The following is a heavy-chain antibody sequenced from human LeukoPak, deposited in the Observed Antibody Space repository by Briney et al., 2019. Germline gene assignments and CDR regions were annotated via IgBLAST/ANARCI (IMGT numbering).Heavy chain of an antibody. J-gene: IGHJ4*02. V-gene: IGHV4-38-2*01. CDR2: IYHSGST. CDR3: ARGYDSTAYYEY. Sequence: SETLSLTCGVSGYSISTGYHWGWIRQPPGKGLEWIGSIYHSGSTYYNPSLKGRVTMSVDTSKNQFSLKLSSVTAADTAVYYCARGYDSTAYYEYWGQGALVTVSS. CDR1: GYSISTGYH. D-gene: IGHD3-22*01.